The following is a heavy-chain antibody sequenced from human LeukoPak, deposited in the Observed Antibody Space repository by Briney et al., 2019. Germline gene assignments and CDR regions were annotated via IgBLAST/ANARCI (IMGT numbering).Heavy chain of an antibody. CDR2: IGGNGVDT. CDR3: VKAYTTSGTYLEP. CDR1: GFTFSTYA. V-gene: IGHV3-23*01. Sequence: GGSLRLSCTASGFTFSTYAMGWARQAPGKGLEWVSGIGGNGVDTYYADSARGRFTISRDNSKNTVYLQMNSLRAEDTALYYCVKAYTTSGTYLEPWGQGTLVTVSS. J-gene: IGHJ4*02. D-gene: IGHD1-26*01.